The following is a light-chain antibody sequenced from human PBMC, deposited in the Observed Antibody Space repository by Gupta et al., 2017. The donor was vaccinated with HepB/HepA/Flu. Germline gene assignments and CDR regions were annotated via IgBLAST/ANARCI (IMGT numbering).Light chain of an antibody. CDR2: KTS. V-gene: IGLV8-61*01. Sequence: QTVVTQEPSFSVSPGGTVTITCGLSSGSVSTSYYPSWYQQTPGQAPRTLIYKTSTRSSGVPDRFSGSILGNTAALTITGAQADDESDYYCVLYMGSGTWVFGGGTKLTVL. CDR3: VLYMGSGTWV. CDR1: SGSVSTSYY. J-gene: IGLJ3*02.